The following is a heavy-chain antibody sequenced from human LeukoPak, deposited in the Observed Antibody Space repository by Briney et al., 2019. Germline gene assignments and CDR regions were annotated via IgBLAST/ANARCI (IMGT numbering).Heavy chain of an antibody. Sequence: PSETLSLTCAVYGESLNSYYWSWVRQPPGEGLEWTGEIYESGTTKYNPSLKSRVAISMVPSKQQFSLILSSVTAADTAVYYCARGAWATRLASWGLGTPVIVSS. CDR3: ARGAWATRLAS. V-gene: IGHV4-34*01. CDR1: GESLNSYY. D-gene: IGHD2-15*01. J-gene: IGHJ4*02. CDR2: IYESGTT.